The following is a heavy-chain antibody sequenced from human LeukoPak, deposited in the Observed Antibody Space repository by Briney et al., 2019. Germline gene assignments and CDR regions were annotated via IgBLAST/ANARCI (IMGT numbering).Heavy chain of an antibody. Sequence: GGSLRLSCTASGFTFGDYAMSWVRQAPGKGLEWVGFIRSKAYGGTTEYAASVKGRFTISRDDSKSIAYLQMNSLKTEDTAVYYCTRGGIAAAGDLFDYWGQGTLVTVSS. J-gene: IGHJ4*02. CDR1: GFTFGDYA. D-gene: IGHD6-13*01. CDR2: IRSKAYGGTT. CDR3: TRGGIAAAGDLFDY. V-gene: IGHV3-49*04.